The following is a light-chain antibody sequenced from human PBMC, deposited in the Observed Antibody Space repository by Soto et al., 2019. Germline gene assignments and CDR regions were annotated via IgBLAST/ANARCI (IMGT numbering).Light chain of an antibody. CDR2: EVS. Sequence: QSVLTQPASVSGSPGQSITISCTGNSSDVGGYNYVSWYQQHPGKAPKLMIYEVSNRPSGVSNRFSGSKSGNTASLIISGLQAEDEADYYCSSYTSSSTRVFGGGTKLTVL. CDR1: SSDVGGYNY. J-gene: IGLJ3*02. CDR3: SSYTSSSTRV. V-gene: IGLV2-14*01.